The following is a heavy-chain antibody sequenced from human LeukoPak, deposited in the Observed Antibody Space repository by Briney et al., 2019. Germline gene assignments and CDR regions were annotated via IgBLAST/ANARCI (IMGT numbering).Heavy chain of an antibody. CDR2: ISGSGGST. CDR3: AKDHVWGFGYYFDD. D-gene: IGHD3-16*01. CDR1: GFTFSSYA. Sequence: GGSLRLSCTASGFTFSSYAMSWVRQAPGKGLEWVSTISGSGGSTYYADSVKGRFTISRDSSKNTLYLQMNSLGGEDTAVYYCAKDHVWGFGYYFDDWGQGTLVTVSS. V-gene: IGHV3-23*01. J-gene: IGHJ4*02.